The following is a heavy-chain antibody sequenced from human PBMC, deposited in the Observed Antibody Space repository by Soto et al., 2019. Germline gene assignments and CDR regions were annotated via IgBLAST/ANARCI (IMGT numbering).Heavy chain of an antibody. CDR1: GDSVSSHY. Sequence: SETLSLTCTVPGDSVSSHYWSWIRQPAGKGLEWLGRLYNDERTNYNPSLKSRVTMSMDTSKNQFSLKLTSVTAADSAVYFCAREPLAHSYFDFWGQGILVTVSS. CDR2: LYNDERT. V-gene: IGHV4-4*07. CDR3: AREPLAHSYFDF. J-gene: IGHJ4*02.